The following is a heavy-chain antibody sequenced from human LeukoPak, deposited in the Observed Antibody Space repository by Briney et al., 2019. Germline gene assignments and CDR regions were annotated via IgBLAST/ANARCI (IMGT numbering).Heavy chain of an antibody. CDR3: ASYGSGTHYFDY. V-gene: IGHV1-46*01. D-gene: IGHD3-10*01. Sequence: ASVKVSCKASGYTFTTYYIHWVRQAPGQGLEWMGIINPSGGSTSYAQKFQGRVTMTRDTSTSTVYMELSSLRSEDTAVYYCASYGSGTHYFDYWGQGTLVTVSS. J-gene: IGHJ4*02. CDR2: INPSGGST. CDR1: GYTFTTYY.